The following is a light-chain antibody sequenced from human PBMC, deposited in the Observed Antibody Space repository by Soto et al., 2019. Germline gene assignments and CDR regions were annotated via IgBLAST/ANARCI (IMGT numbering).Light chain of an antibody. Sequence: EMVMTQSPATLSVSPGDGATLSCRASQSVGSNLAWFKQKPGQAPRLLIYGASTRATGIPARFSGSGSGTEFTLTISNLQSEDFAVYYCQQYYNWPRTFGQGTKLEIK. CDR1: QSVGSN. V-gene: IGKV3-15*01. CDR2: GAS. J-gene: IGKJ2*01. CDR3: QQYYNWPRT.